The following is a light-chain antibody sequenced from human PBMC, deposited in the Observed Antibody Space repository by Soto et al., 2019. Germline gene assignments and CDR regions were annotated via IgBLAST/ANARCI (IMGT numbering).Light chain of an antibody. Sequence: IQMTQSPSSLSASVGDRVTITCQASQDIRDYLNWYQQKPGKAPKLPIFDASNLETGVPSRFGGSGSGTDFTFTISSLQPEDAATYFCQQYDNLPPHTFGQGTKLEIK. CDR1: QDIRDY. CDR2: DAS. J-gene: IGKJ2*01. CDR3: QQYDNLPPHT. V-gene: IGKV1-33*01.